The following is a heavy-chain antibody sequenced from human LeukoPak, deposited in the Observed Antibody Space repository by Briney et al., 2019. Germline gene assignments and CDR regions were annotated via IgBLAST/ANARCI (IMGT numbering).Heavy chain of an antibody. CDR1: GFTFSSYG. V-gene: IGHV3-33*06. CDR2: IWYDGSNK. D-gene: IGHD6-13*01. Sequence: PGRSLRLSCAASGFTFSSYGMHWVRQAPGKGLEWVAVIWYDGSNKYYADSVKGRFTISRDNSKNTLYLQMNSLRAEDTAVYYCAKGGKGYSSSWYAYFDYWGQGTLVTVSS. CDR3: AKGGKGYSSSWYAYFDY. J-gene: IGHJ4*02.